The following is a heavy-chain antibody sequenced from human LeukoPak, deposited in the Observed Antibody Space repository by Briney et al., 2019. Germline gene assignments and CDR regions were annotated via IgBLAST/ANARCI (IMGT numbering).Heavy chain of an antibody. CDR2: IKQDGSEK. CDR1: GFTFSTYW. CDR3: VRDTYRIAVAGSSGLGY. Sequence: GGSLRLSCAASGFTFSTYWKSWVRQAPGKGLEWVANIKQDGSEKYYVDSVKGRFTISRDNAKNSLYLQMHSLRAEDTAIYYCVRDTYRIAVAGSSGLGYWGQGTLVTVSS. D-gene: IGHD6-19*01. V-gene: IGHV3-7*01. J-gene: IGHJ4*02.